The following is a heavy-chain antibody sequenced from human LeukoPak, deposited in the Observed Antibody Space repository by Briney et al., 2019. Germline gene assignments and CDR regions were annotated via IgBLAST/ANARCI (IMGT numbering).Heavy chain of an antibody. J-gene: IGHJ4*02. V-gene: IGHV3-30*04. CDR2: ISYDGSNN. CDR1: GFTFSSYA. CDR3: AIDRRGSGSSFDY. D-gene: IGHD3-10*01. Sequence: GGSLRLSCAASGFTFSSYAMHWVRQAPGKGLEWVAVISYDGSNNYYDDSVKGRFTISSDNSKNTLYLQMNSLRAEDTAVYYFAIDRRGSGSSFDYWGQGTLVTVSS.